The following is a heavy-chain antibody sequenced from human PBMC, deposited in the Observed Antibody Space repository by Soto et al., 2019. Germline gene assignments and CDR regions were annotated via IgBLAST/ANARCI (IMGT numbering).Heavy chain of an antibody. Sequence: ETLSLTCTVSGGSISSYYWSWIRQPPGKGLEWIGYIYYSGSTNYNPSLKSRVTISVDTSKNQFSLKLSSVTAADTAVYYCARRWGAAVDYWGQGTLVTVSS. CDR3: ARRWGAAVDY. D-gene: IGHD1-26*01. V-gene: IGHV4-59*08. CDR2: IYYSGST. CDR1: GGSISSYY. J-gene: IGHJ4*02.